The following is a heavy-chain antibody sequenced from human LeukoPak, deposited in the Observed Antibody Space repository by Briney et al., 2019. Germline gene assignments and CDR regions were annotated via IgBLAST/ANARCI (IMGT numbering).Heavy chain of an antibody. CDR3: AKTPVHYSSIWYSFDY. Sequence: PGGSLRLSCAASGFTFSSYGMNWVRQAPGKGLEWVSATSGSGGNTYYADSVKGRFTISRDNSKNILYLQMNSLRAEDTAVYYCAKTPVHYSSIWYSFDYWGQGTLVTVSS. CDR2: TSGSGGNT. CDR1: GFTFSSYG. V-gene: IGHV3-23*01. J-gene: IGHJ4*02. D-gene: IGHD6-13*01.